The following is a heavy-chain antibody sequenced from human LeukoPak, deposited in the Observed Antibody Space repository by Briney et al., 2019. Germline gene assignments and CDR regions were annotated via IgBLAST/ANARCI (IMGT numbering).Heavy chain of an antibody. CDR1: GGSVSSGSYY. D-gene: IGHD5-24*01. CDR2: IYYSGST. CDR3: ARGLQLRFEAFDI. V-gene: IGHV4-61*01. J-gene: IGHJ3*02. Sequence: SETLSLTCTVSGGSVSSGSYYWSWIRQPPGKGLEWIGYIYYSGSTNYNPSLKSRVTISVDTSKNQFSLKLSSVTAADTAVYYCARGLQLRFEAFDIWGQGTMVTVSS.